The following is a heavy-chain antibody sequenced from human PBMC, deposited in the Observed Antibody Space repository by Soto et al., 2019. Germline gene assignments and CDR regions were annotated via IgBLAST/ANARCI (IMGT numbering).Heavy chain of an antibody. D-gene: IGHD3-16*02. J-gene: IGHJ4*02. V-gene: IGHV3-7*01. CDR1: GFTFSSYW. CDR3: ARDAYDYVWVSYRLWVSFDY. Sequence: PGESLKISCAASGFTFSSYWMSWVRQAPGKGLEWVANIKQDGSGKYYVDSVKGRFTISRDNAKNSLYLQMNSLRAEDTAVYYCARDAYDYVWVSYRLWVSFDYWGQGTLVTVFS. CDR2: IKQDGSGK.